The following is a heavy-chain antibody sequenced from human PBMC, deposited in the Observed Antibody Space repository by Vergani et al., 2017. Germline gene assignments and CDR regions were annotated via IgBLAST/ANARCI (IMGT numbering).Heavy chain of an antibody. D-gene: IGHD6-19*01. J-gene: IGHJ4*02. CDR1: GYSFNNYA. Sequence: QEQLVQSGSELKKPGASVKVSCKASGYSFNNYAIHWVRQAPGQGLEWMGWINPTTGNPTYARAFTGRFVFSLDTSISTAYLQIGSLKAEDTAVYFCARAKRGRLAVGATDSWVQGTLLTGSS. V-gene: IGHV7-4-1*01. CDR3: ARAKRGRLAVGATDS. CDR2: INPTTGNP.